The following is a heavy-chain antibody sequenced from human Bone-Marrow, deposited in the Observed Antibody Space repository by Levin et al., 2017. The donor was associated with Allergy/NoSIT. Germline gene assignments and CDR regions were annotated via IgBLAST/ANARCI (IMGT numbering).Heavy chain of an antibody. CDR3: ARGSYFGGLSFDC. Sequence: SETLSLTCTVSGGSVSSGSYYWSWIRQPPGKGLEWIAYIYHSGSTKYNPSLKSRVTISLDTSRNQFSLRLTSLTAAATAVYCCARGSYFGGLSFDCWGKGTLVTVSS. V-gene: IGHV4-61*01. D-gene: IGHD4-23*01. CDR2: IYHSGST. J-gene: IGHJ4*02. CDR1: GGSVSSGSYY.